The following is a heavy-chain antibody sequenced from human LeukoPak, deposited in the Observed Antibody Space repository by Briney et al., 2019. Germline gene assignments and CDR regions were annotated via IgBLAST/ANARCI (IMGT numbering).Heavy chain of an antibody. CDR3: ATPEAFCGGDCFPGQVNSEAFDI. CDR1: GFTFSSYG. Sequence: GGSLRLSCAASGFTFSSYGMHWVRQAPGKGLEWVAVISYDGSNKYYADSVKGRFTISRDNSKNTLYLQMNSLRAEDTAVYYCATPEAFCGGDCFPGQVNSEAFDIWGQGTMVTVSS. V-gene: IGHV3-30*03. J-gene: IGHJ3*02. D-gene: IGHD2-21*02. CDR2: ISYDGSNK.